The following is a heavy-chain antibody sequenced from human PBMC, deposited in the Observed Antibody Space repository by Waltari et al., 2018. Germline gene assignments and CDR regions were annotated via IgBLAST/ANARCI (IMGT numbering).Heavy chain of an antibody. D-gene: IGHD3-22*01. CDR3: ARVGVTMIVVVITYYYYYMDV. V-gene: IGHV4-34*01. Sequence: QVQLQQWGAGLLKPSETLSLTCAVYGGSFSGYYWSWIRQPPGKGLEWIGEINHSGSTNYNPSLKSRVTISVDTSKNQFSLKLSSVTAADTAVYYCARVGVTMIVVVITYYYYYMDVWGKGTTVTVSS. CDR2: INHSGST. J-gene: IGHJ6*03. CDR1: GGSFSGYY.